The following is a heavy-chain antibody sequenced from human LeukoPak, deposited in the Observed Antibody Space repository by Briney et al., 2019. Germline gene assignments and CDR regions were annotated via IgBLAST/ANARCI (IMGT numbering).Heavy chain of an antibody. V-gene: IGHV4-34*01. J-gene: IGHJ6*02. D-gene: IGHD3-22*01. CDR1: GGSFSGYY. Sequence: SETLSLTCAVYGGSFSGYYWSWIRQPPGKGLEWIGEINHSGSTNYNPSLKSRVTMSVDTSKNQFSLKLSSVTAADTAVYYCARDPNYYDSSGYLDVWGQGTTVTVSS. CDR3: ARDPNYYDSSGYLDV. CDR2: INHSGST.